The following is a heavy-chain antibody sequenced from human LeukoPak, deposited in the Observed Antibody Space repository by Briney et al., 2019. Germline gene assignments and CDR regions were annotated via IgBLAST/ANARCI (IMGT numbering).Heavy chain of an antibody. CDR1: GFSFSSYG. V-gene: IGHV3-33*01. D-gene: IGHD5-12*01. CDR3: ASHGGL. J-gene: IGHJ4*02. CDR2: IWYDGGNK. Sequence: PGGSLRLSCAASGFSFSSYGMHWVRQAPGKGLEWVAVIWYDGGNKNYADSVKGRFTISRDNSKNTLYLQMNSLRVEDTAVYFCASHGGLWGQGTLVTVSS.